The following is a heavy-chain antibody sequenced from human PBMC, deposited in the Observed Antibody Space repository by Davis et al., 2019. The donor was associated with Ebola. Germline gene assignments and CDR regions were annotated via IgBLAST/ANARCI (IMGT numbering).Heavy chain of an antibody. J-gene: IGHJ4*02. CDR2: INHSGST. D-gene: IGHD3-16*01. V-gene: IGHV4-34*01. CDR3: ARHNRDYVWGSPTHFDY. Sequence: PSETLSLTCAVYGGSFSGYYWSWIRQPPGKGLEWIGEINHSGSTNYNPSLKSRVTISVDTSKNQFSLKLSSVTAADTAVYYCARHNRDYVWGSPTHFDYWGQGTLVTVSS. CDR1: GGSFSGYY.